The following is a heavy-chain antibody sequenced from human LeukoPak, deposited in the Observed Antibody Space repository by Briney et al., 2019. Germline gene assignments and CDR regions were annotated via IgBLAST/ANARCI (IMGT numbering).Heavy chain of an antibody. J-gene: IGHJ5*02. V-gene: IGHV4-34*01. CDR3: ARSLYASSNNWFDP. CDR2: INHSGSN. CDR1: GGSFSGYY. Sequence: SETLSLTCAVYGGSFSGYYWSWIRQPPGKGLEWIGEINHSGSNNYNPSLKRRVTISVDTSKNQFSLKLSSVTAADTAVYYCARSLYASSNNWFDPWGQGTLVTVSS. D-gene: IGHD6-19*01.